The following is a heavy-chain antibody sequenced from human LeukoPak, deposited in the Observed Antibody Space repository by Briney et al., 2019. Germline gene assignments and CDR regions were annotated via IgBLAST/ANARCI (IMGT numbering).Heavy chain of an antibody. CDR1: GFTSSDYW. J-gene: IGHJ4*02. V-gene: IGHV3-7*01. CDR2: IKQDGSEK. D-gene: IGHD3-10*01. CDR3: ARDCYGSGSFYSYFDY. Sequence: PGGSLRLSCAASGFTSSDYWMSWVRQAPGKGLEWVAIIKQDGSEKYYVDSVKGRFTISRDNTKNSLSLQVNSLRAEDTAVYYCARDCYGSGSFYSYFDYWGQGTLVTVSS.